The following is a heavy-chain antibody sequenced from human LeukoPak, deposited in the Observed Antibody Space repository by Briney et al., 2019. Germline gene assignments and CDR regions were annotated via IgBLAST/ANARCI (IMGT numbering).Heavy chain of an antibody. Sequence: GRSLRLSCTASGFIFSSYNMNWVRQAPGKGQEWVSYISYSSSTRYYADSVKGRFTISRDNAKNSQYLQINSPRDEDMAVYYCARVGSEWLVNDYWGQGALVTVSS. J-gene: IGHJ4*02. V-gene: IGHV3-48*02. CDR2: ISYSSSTR. CDR3: ARVGSEWLVNDY. CDR1: GFIFSSYN. D-gene: IGHD6-19*01.